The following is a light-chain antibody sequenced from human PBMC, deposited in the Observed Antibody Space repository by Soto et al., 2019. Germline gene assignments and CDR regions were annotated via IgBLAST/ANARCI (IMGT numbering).Light chain of an antibody. Sequence: DIQMTQSPSTLSVSVGDRVTITFRASQTISSWLAWYQQKPGKAPKLLIYAASGLPSGVPSRFSGSGSGTEFSLTISSLQPDDFATYYCQQYSSHSTFGQGTKVDIK. CDR1: QTISSW. CDR2: AAS. J-gene: IGKJ1*01. V-gene: IGKV1-5*01. CDR3: QQYSSHST.